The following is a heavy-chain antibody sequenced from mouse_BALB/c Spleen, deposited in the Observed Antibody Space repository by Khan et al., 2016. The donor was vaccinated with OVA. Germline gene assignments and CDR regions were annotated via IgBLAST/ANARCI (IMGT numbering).Heavy chain of an antibody. J-gene: IGHJ1*01. CDR2: INTYTGEP. D-gene: IGHD1-1*01. V-gene: IGHV9-1*02. Sequence: QIQLVQSGPELKKPGETVKISCKASGYTFTNYRMNWMKQAPGKGLKWMGWINTYTGEPTYADDFKGRFAFSLEPSATTAYLQINNLKNEDMATYFCARESSYWYFDVWGAGTTVTVSS. CDR3: ARESSYWYFDV. CDR1: GYTFTNYR.